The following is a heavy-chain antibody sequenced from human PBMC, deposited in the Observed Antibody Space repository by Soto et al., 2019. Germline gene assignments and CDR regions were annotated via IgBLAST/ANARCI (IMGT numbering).Heavy chain of an antibody. CDR3: ARDPPSKIAAAGYYGMDV. Sequence: GGSLRLSCAASGFTFSSYGMHWVRQAPGKGLEWVAVIWYDGSNKYYADSVKGRFTISRDNSKNTLYLQMNSLRAEDTAVYYCARDPPSKIAAAGYYGMDVWGQGTTVTVSS. V-gene: IGHV3-33*01. D-gene: IGHD6-13*01. CDR2: IWYDGSNK. CDR1: GFTFSSYG. J-gene: IGHJ6*02.